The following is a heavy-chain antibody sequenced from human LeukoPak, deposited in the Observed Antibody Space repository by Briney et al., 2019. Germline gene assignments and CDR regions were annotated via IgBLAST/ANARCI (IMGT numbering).Heavy chain of an antibody. J-gene: IGHJ4*02. CDR3: ARYGVEFDY. D-gene: IGHD4-17*01. CDR2: ISNNGSTI. V-gene: IGHV3-11*01. CDR1: GFTFSDYY. Sequence: GGTLRLSCAASGFTFSDYYMSWIREAPGEGLELVSYISNNGSTIYYADSVKGRFTISRDNAKNSLYLQMNSLSAEDTAVYYCARYGVEFDYWGQGTLVTVSS.